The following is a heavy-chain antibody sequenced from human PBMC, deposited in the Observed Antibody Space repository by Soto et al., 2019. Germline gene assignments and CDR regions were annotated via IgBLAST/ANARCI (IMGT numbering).Heavy chain of an antibody. Sequence: PGGSLRLSCAASGLTFSGYAMNWVRQAPGKGLEWVSSVSANGRNTYYADSVKGRFTVSRDKSKNALFLQLDSLRVEDTAIYYCAKDLSSPGWLALGAPFDSWGPGTLVTV. J-gene: IGHJ4*02. D-gene: IGHD3-22*01. CDR1: GLTFSGYA. CDR2: VSANGRNT. CDR3: AKDLSSPGWLALGAPFDS. V-gene: IGHV3-23*01.